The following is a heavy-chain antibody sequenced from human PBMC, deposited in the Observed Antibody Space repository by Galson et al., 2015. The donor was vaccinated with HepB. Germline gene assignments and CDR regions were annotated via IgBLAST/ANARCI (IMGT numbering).Heavy chain of an antibody. CDR1: GFTFSSYA. V-gene: IGHV3-64D*06. J-gene: IGHJ4*02. CDR3: VKTRWLQLLDY. Sequence: SLRLSCAASGFTFSSYAMHWVRQAPGKGLEYVSAISSNGGSTYYADSVKGRFTISRDNSKNTLYLQMSSLRAEDTAVYYCVKTRWLQLLDYWGQGTLVTVSS. D-gene: IGHD5-24*01. CDR2: ISSNGGST.